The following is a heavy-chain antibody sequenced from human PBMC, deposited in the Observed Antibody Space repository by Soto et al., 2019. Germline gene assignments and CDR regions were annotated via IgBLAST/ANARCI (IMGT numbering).Heavy chain of an antibody. CDR3: ARSSSSTSFDY. Sequence: ASVKVSCKASGYTFTGYFMHWVRQAPGQGLEWMGWINPYSGGADYAQSFQGRVTMTRDTSISTAYMELSRLRSDDTAVYYCARSSSSTSFDYWGQGTLVTVSS. CDR1: GYTFTGYF. D-gene: IGHD6-6*01. V-gene: IGHV1-2*02. J-gene: IGHJ4*02. CDR2: INPYSGGA.